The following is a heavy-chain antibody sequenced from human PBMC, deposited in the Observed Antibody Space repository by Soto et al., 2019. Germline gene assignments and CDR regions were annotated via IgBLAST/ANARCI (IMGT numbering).Heavy chain of an antibody. CDR1: GGFISTSVYY. D-gene: IGHD2-15*01. V-gene: IGHV4-39*01. J-gene: IGHJ3*02. CDR3: AIQGSRAFDI. Sequence: QLQLQESGPGLVEPSETLSLTCTVSGGFISTSVYYWGWIRQPPGRGLEWMANIYYSGSAYYNPSLKSRVSTSVDTSKNQFSLKLRSVTAADTAVYYCAIQGSRAFDIWGQGTMVTVSS. CDR2: IYYSGSA.